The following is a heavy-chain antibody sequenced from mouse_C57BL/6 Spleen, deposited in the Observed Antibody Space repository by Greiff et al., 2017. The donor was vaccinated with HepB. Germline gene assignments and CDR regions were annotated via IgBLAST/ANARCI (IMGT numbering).Heavy chain of an antibody. CDR1: GYTFTDYE. CDR2: IDPETGGT. V-gene: IGHV1-15*01. Sequence: VQLQQSGAELVRPGASVTLSCKASGYTFTDYEMHWVKQTPVHGLEWIGAIDPETGGTAYNQKFKGKAILTADKSSSTAYMELRSLTSEDSAVYYCTRDGGYGSSSFAYWGQGTLVTVSA. J-gene: IGHJ3*01. CDR3: TRDGGYGSSSFAY. D-gene: IGHD1-1*01.